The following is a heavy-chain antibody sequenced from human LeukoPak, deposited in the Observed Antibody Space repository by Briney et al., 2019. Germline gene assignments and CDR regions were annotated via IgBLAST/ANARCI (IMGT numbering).Heavy chain of an antibody. CDR2: IYHSGST. V-gene: IGHV4-38-2*01. J-gene: IGHJ4*02. CDR3: ASDLSGGTAVAGTGTHFDY. CDR1: GYSISSGYY. D-gene: IGHD6-19*01. Sequence: PSETLSLTCAVSGYSISSGYYWGWIRQPPGKGLEWIGSIYHSGSTYYNPSLKSRVTISVDTSKNQFSLKLSSVTAADTAVYYCASDLSGGTAVAGTGTHFDYWGQGTLVTVSS.